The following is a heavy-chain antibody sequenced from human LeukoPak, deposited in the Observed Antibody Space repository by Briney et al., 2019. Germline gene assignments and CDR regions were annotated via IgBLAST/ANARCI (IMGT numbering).Heavy chain of an antibody. CDR3: ARAGVDDISGWYRDEIDY. V-gene: IGHV1-2*02. Sequence: ASVKVSCKASGYTFTGYYMHWVRQAPGQGLEWMGWINPNSGGTNYAQKFQGRVTMTRDTSISTAYMELSRLRSDDTAVYYCARAGVDDISGWYRDEIDYWGQGTLVTVSS. J-gene: IGHJ4*02. D-gene: IGHD6-19*01. CDR1: GYTFTGYY. CDR2: INPNSGGT.